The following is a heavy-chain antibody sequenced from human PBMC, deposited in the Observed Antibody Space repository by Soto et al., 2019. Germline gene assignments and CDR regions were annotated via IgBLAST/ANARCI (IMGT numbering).Heavy chain of an antibody. D-gene: IGHD2-21*01. CDR3: VMSGTARLLGRSWFDT. CDR2: ITTSSAYI. Sequence: EVQLVESGGGLVKPGGSLRLSCAASGFTFNTYDMNWVCQAPGKGLEWVSSITTSSAYIYYADSLKGRITISRDNAKNSLFLQTNSLRAEDTAVYPCVMSGTARLLGRSWFDTWGQGTLVTVSS. CDR1: GFTFNTYD. V-gene: IGHV3-21*01. J-gene: IGHJ5*02.